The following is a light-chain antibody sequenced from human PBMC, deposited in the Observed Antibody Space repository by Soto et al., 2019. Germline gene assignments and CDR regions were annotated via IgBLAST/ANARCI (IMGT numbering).Light chain of an antibody. CDR2: SND. CDR3: ATWDDSRNVV. Sequence: QSVLTQSPSASGTPGQRVSISCSGSTSNIGTNTVSWYQHVPGTAPKLLLYSNDQRPSAVPGRFSGSKSGTSASLAISGLLSDDEADYYCATWDDSRNVVFGGGTKVTVL. CDR1: TSNIGTNT. V-gene: IGLV1-44*01. J-gene: IGLJ2*01.